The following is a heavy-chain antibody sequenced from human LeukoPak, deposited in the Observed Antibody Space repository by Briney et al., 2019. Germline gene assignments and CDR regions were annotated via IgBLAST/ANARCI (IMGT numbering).Heavy chain of an antibody. CDR3: ARGSQIVGATGYYYYGMDV. Sequence: ASVKVSCKASGYTFTSYDINWVRQATGQRLEWMGWMNPNSGNTGYAQKFQGRVTMTRNTSISTAYMELSSLRSEDTAVYYCARGSQIVGATGYYYYGMDVWGQGTTVTVSS. V-gene: IGHV1-8*01. CDR2: MNPNSGNT. D-gene: IGHD1-26*01. J-gene: IGHJ6*02. CDR1: GYTFTSYD.